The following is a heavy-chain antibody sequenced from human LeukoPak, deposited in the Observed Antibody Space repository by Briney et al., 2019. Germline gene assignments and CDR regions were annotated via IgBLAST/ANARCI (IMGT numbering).Heavy chain of an antibody. J-gene: IGHJ4*02. CDR2: IKTDGSIT. Sequence: PGGSLRLSCAASGFSFSSHWMYWVRQPPEKGLVWVSRIKTDGSITTYADSVRGRFTISRDNAKNTLYLQMNSLRAGDTAVYYCARGGRDIAALDYWGQGTLATVSS. D-gene: IGHD6-6*01. V-gene: IGHV3-74*01. CDR3: ARGGRDIAALDY. CDR1: GFSFSSHW.